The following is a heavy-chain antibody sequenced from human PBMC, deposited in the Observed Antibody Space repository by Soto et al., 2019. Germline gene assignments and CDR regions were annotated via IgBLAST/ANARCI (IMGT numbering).Heavy chain of an antibody. D-gene: IGHD5-12*01. Sequence: GGSLRLSCAASGFTFDDYTMHWVRQAPGKGLEWVSLISWDGGSTYYADSVKGRFTISRDNSKNSLYLQMNSLRTEDTALYYCAKSGRRGGGYDLDYYYGMDVWGQGTTVTVS. CDR1: GFTFDDYT. CDR2: ISWDGGST. CDR3: AKSGRRGGGYDLDYYYGMDV. J-gene: IGHJ6*02. V-gene: IGHV3-43*01.